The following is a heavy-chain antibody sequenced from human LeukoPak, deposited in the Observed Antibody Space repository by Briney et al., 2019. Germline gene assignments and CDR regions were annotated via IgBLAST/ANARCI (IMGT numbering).Heavy chain of an antibody. CDR2: IRTSAEGANYA. D-gene: IGHD3-9*01. J-gene: IGHJ4*02. V-gene: IGHV3-48*02. CDR1: GFSFTDYP. CDR3: ASDQRYAFDY. Sequence: GGSLRLSCATSGFSFTDYPMNWVRQAPGKGLEWVSNIRTSAEGANYAYYADSVKGRVNISRDDAKNTLYLHMNSLRDDDTAVYYCASDQRYAFDYWGQGILVTVSS.